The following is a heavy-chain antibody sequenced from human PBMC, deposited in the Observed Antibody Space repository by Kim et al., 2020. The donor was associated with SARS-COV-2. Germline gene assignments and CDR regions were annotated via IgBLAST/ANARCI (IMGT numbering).Heavy chain of an antibody. CDR2: IYYSGST. Sequence: SETLSLTCTVSGGSISSSSYYWGWIRQPPGKGLEWIGSIYYSGSTYYNPSLKSRVTISVDTSKNQFSLKLSSVTAADTAVYYCASGNVSVGEGLDYWGQGTLVTVSS. J-gene: IGHJ4*02. V-gene: IGHV4-39*01. D-gene: IGHD3-16*01. CDR3: ASGNVSVGEGLDY. CDR1: GGSISSSSYY.